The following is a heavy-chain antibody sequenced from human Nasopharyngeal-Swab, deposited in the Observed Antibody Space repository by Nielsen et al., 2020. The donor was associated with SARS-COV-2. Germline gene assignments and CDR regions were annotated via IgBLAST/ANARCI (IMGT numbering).Heavy chain of an antibody. J-gene: IGHJ4*02. D-gene: IGHD4/OR15-4a*01. CDR3: TTDYYFDY. Sequence: GESLKISCAASGFIFSASAMHWVRQAPGKGLEWLGRIGDKDHNYATTYGASVKGRFTISRDDSKNTAFLQMDSLNTEDTALSYCTTDYYFDYWGQGTLVTVSS. CDR2: IGDKDHNYAT. CDR1: GFIFSASA. V-gene: IGHV3-73*01.